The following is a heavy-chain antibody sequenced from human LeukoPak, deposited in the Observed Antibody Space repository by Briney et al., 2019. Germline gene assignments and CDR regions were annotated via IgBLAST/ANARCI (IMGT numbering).Heavy chain of an antibody. CDR2: INSNGRTT. Sequence: GESLRLSCAASGFTFSSYEMDWVRQAPGKGLEWVSYINSNGRTTYYADSVKGRFTISRDNAKNSVYLQMDSLRAEDTAVYFCARDSQWLPDYWGQGTLVTVSS. D-gene: IGHD3-22*01. CDR3: ARDSQWLPDY. V-gene: IGHV3-48*03. CDR1: GFTFSSYE. J-gene: IGHJ4*02.